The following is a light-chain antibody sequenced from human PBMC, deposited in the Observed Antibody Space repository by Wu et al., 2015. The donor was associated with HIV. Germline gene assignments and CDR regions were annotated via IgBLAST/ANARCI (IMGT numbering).Light chain of an antibody. V-gene: IGKV3-20*01. Sequence: EIVLTQSPGTLSLSPGERAILSCRASQSVSSSYLAWYQQKPGQAPRLLIYGASSRATGIPDRFSGSGSGTDFTLTISRLEPEEFAVYYCQQYGSSYTFGQGTKLEIK. CDR3: QQYGSSYT. J-gene: IGKJ2*01. CDR2: GAS. CDR1: QSVSSSY.